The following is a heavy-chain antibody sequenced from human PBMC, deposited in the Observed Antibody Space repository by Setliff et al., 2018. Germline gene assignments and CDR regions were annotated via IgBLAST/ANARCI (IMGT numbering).Heavy chain of an antibody. CDR2: IKSKPDGGTT. Sequence: GESLKISCAASGFTFTNSWMNWVRRAPGKGLEWVGRIKSKPDGGTTDYAAPVKGRFTISRDDSESTLYLQMNSLKTEDTAVYYCTTDPYWSDYWGQGTLVTVSS. CDR1: GFTFTNSW. V-gene: IGHV3-15*01. CDR3: TTDPYWSDY. D-gene: IGHD2-8*02. J-gene: IGHJ4*02.